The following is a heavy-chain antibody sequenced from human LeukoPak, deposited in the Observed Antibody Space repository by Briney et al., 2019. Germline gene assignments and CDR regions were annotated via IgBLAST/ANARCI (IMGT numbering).Heavy chain of an antibody. CDR3: ARKGGGQLVNTRRWFDP. J-gene: IGHJ5*02. Sequence: PSETLSLTCTVSGGSISSSSYYWGWIRQPPGKGLEWIGSIYYSGSTYSNPSLKSRVTISLDTSKKQFSLKLSSVTAADTAVYYCARKGGGQLVNTRRWFDPWGQGTLVTVSS. D-gene: IGHD6-6*01. V-gene: IGHV4-39*07. CDR2: IYYSGST. CDR1: GGSISSSSYY.